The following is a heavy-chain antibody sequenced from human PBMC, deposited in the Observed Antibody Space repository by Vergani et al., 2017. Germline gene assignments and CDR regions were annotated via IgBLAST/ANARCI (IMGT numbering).Heavy chain of an antibody. V-gene: IGHV1-69*13. CDR2: IIPIFGTA. D-gene: IGHD6-19*01. CDR1: GCTFSSYA. Sequence: QVQLVQSGAEVKKPGSSVKVSCKASGCTFSSYAISWVRQAPGQGLEWMGRIIPIFGTANYAQKFQGRVTITADESTSTAYMELSSLRSEDTAVYYCARAVDSSGWYGYYYYYYGMDVCGQGTTVTVSS. J-gene: IGHJ6*02. CDR3: ARAVDSSGWYGYYYYYYGMDV.